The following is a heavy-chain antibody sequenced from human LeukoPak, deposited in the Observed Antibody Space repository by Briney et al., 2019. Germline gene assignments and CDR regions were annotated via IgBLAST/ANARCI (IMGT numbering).Heavy chain of an antibody. CDR3: ARRSPSLNLDY. CDR1: GFTFSSYS. Sequence: GGSLRLSCAASGFTFSSYSMNWVRQAPGKGLEWVSYISSSSNTIYYADSVKGRFTISRDNAENSLYLQMNSLRAEDTAVYYCARRSPSLNLDYSGHGTLVTVSS. CDR2: ISSSSNTI. J-gene: IGHJ4*01. V-gene: IGHV3-48*04. D-gene: IGHD2-2*01.